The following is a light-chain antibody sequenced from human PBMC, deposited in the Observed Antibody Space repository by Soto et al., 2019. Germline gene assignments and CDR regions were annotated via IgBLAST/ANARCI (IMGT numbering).Light chain of an antibody. J-gene: IGKJ5*01. CDR3: QQASALPIT. CDR1: QGISNW. V-gene: IGKV1-12*01. CDR2: TAS. Sequence: DIQMTQSPSFVSASVGDRVTVTCRASQGISNWLAWYQQKPGKAPKLLIYTASTLGSGVPSRFSGSGSGTDFTPTISILQPEDFATYYCQQASALPITFGQGTRLEIK.